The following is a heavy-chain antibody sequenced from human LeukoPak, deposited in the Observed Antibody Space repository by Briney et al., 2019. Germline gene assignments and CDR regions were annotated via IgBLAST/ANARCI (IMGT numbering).Heavy chain of an antibody. CDR1: GYALTNYY. Sequence: ASVKVSCKSSGYALTNYYMHWVRQAPGQGLEWMGIINPSGGSTIYAQKFQGRVTMTRDTSTSTIYMELSSLRSEDTAVYYCARRNSHIGSYRPSYYFDYWGQGTLVTVSS. J-gene: IGHJ4*02. CDR2: INPSGGST. CDR3: ARRNSHIGSYRPSYYFDY. D-gene: IGHD1-26*01. V-gene: IGHV1-46*01.